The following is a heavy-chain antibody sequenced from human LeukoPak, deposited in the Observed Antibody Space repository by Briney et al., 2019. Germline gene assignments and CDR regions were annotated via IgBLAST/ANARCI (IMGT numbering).Heavy chain of an antibody. CDR2: ISGSGGST. CDR3: ATKEYAEKRITIFGVVIDYFDY. D-gene: IGHD3-3*01. J-gene: IGHJ4*02. Sequence: GGSLRLSCAASGFTSSSYAMSWVRQAPGKGLEWVSAISGSGGSTYYADSVKGRFTISRDNSKNTLYLQMNSLRAEDTAVYYCATKEYAEKRITIFGVVIDYFDYWGQGTLVTVSS. V-gene: IGHV3-23*01. CDR1: GFTSSSYA.